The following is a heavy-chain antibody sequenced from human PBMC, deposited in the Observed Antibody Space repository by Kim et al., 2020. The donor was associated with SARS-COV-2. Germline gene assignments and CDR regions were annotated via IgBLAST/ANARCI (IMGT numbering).Heavy chain of an antibody. Sequence: GESLKISCKASGYNFANYWIGWVRQMPGKGLEFMGRMYPPDSNVQYTPSYEGQVTISADMSISTTYLQWSGLKASDTGIYYCARLWHLSWFGVDKWGQGTLVTISS. V-gene: IGHV5-51*01. CDR3: ARLWHLSWFGVDK. CDR1: GYNFANYW. D-gene: IGHD3-10*01. CDR2: MYPPDSNV. J-gene: IGHJ4*02.